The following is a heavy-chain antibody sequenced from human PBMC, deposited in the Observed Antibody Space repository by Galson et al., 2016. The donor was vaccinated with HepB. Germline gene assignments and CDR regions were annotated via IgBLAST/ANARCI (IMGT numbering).Heavy chain of an antibody. J-gene: IGHJ5*02. Sequence: SCKASGGTFSSYAIGWVRQAPGQGLEWMGEIIPIFDTANYAQSFQGRVTITADKSTSTAYMELSSLRSEDTAVYYCARGDLIGYCSGGTCSNWFDPWGQGTLVTVSS. V-gene: IGHV1-69*06. CDR2: IIPIFDTA. CDR3: ARGDLIGYCSGGTCSNWFDP. D-gene: IGHD2-15*01. CDR1: GGTFSSYA.